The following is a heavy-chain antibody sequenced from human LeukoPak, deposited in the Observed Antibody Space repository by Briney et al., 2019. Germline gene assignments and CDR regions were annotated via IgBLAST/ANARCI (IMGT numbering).Heavy chain of an antibody. CDR2: IIPIFGTA. CDR1: GGTFSSYA. CDR3: ARVPAFYGGKLFDY. J-gene: IGHJ4*02. Sequence: SVKVSCKASGGTFSSYAISWVRQAPGQGLEWMGGIIPIFGTANYAQKFQGRVTITADESTSTAYMELSSLRSEDTAVYYCARVPAFYGGKLFDYWGQGTLVTVSS. D-gene: IGHD4-23*01. V-gene: IGHV1-69*13.